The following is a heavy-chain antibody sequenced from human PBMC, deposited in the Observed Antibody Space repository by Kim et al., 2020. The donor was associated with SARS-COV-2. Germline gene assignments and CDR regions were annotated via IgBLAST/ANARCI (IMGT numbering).Heavy chain of an antibody. Sequence: NYNPSLKSRVTISVDTSKNQCSLKLSSVTAADTAVYYCASAMIVSYAFDIWGQGTMVTVSS. V-gene: IGHV4-59*01. D-gene: IGHD3-22*01. J-gene: IGHJ3*02. CDR3: ASAMIVSYAFDI.